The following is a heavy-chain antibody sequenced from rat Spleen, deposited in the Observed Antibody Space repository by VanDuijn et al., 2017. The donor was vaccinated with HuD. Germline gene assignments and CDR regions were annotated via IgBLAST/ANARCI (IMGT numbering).Heavy chain of an antibody. CDR3: ARPFTYYGPMDA. J-gene: IGHJ4*01. D-gene: IGHD1-6*01. V-gene: IGHV5-7*01. CDR1: GFTFSDYY. CDR2: ISYDGSST. Sequence: EVQLVESGGGLVQPGTSMKLSCAASGFTFSDYYMAWVRQAPTKGLEWVATISYDGSSTYYRDSVKGRFTISRDNAKSTLYLQMDSLRSEDTATYYCARPFTYYGPMDAWGQGASVTVSS.